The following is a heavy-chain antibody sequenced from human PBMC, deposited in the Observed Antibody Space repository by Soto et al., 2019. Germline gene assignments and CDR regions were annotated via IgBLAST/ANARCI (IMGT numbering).Heavy chain of an antibody. V-gene: IGHV1-69*13. CDR1: GGTFSSYA. J-gene: IGHJ6*02. CDR3: ARDREDIVVVPAERDYYYGMDV. D-gene: IGHD2-2*01. CDR2: IIPIFGTA. Sequence: SVKVSCKASGGTFSSYASSWVRRAPGQGLEGMGGIIPIFGTANYAQKFQGRVTITADESTSTAYMELSSLRSEDTAVYYCARDREDIVVVPAERDYYYGMDVWGQGTTVTVSS.